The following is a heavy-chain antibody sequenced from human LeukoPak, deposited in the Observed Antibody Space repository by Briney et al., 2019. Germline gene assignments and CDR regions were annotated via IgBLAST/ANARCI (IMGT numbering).Heavy chain of an antibody. CDR2: IHTDNGDT. V-gene: IGHV1-3*04. D-gene: IGHD2-15*01. CDR1: GYNFISYA. J-gene: IGHJ5*02. Sequence: ASVKVSCKASGYNFISYAMHWVRQAPGQSLEWMGWIHTDNGDTKYSHYFLGRVTITRDTSANTAYMELRSLRSEDTAVYYCARDRVVGLAPFDPWGQGTLVTVSS. CDR3: ARDRVVGLAPFDP.